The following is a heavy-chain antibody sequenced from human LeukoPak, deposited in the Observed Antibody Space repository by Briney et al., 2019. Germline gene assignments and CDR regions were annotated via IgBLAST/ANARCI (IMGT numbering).Heavy chain of an antibody. CDR3: ARRTCSNTSCYTGSYYMDV. D-gene: IGHD2-2*02. CDR1: GGSISSSTYY. J-gene: IGHJ6*03. Sequence: SETLSLTCTVSGGSISSSTYYWGWIRQPPGKGLEWIGTIYYSGSTSYNPSLKSRVTISVDTSKNQFSLRLSSVTAADTAVYYCARRTCSNTSCYTGSYYMDVWGKGTTVTVSS. V-gene: IGHV4-39*01. CDR2: IYYSGST.